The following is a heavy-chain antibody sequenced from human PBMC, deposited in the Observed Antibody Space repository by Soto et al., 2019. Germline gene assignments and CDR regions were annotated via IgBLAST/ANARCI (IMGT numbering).Heavy chain of an antibody. CDR2: IYYSGST. J-gene: IGHJ4*02. D-gene: IGHD5-18*01. Sequence: QLQLQESGPGLVKPSETLSLTCTVSGGSISSSSYYWGWIRQPPGKGLEWIGSIYYSGSTYYNPSLKSRVTISVDTSKNQFSLKLSSVTAADTAVYYCARRPYTAMAVDYWGQGTLVTVSS. CDR3: ARRPYTAMAVDY. CDR1: GGSISSSSYY. V-gene: IGHV4-39*01.